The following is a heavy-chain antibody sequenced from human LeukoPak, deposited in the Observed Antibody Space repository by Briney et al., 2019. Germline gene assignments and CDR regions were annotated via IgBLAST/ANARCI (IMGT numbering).Heavy chain of an antibody. V-gene: IGHV4-59*01. D-gene: IGHD3-22*01. CDR3: ARAGYYYDSSGYSPPDY. Sequence: SETLSLTCTVSGGSISSYCWSWIRQPPGKGLEWIGYIYYSGSTNYNPSLKSRVTISVDTSKNQFSLKLSSVTAADTAVYYCARAGYYYDSSGYSPPDYWGQGTLVTVSS. J-gene: IGHJ4*02. CDR2: IYYSGST. CDR1: GGSISSYC.